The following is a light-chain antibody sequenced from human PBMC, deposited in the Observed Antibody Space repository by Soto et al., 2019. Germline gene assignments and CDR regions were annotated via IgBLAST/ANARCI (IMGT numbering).Light chain of an antibody. CDR3: QQRSSWPLT. CDR2: DAS. CDR1: QSVRSTY. Sequence: EIVYTRSLGTLSLTPGETATLSCRANQSVRSTYLAWYQQKPGQAPRLLIYDASSRATGIPDRFSGSGSGTDFTLTISRLEPEDFAVYYCQQRSSWPLTFCGGTNVDIK. J-gene: IGKJ4*01. V-gene: IGKV3D-20*02.